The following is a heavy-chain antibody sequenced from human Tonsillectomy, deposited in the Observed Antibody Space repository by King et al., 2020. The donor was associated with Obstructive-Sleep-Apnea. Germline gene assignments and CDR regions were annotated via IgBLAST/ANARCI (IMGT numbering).Heavy chain of an antibody. V-gene: IGHV3-21*01. CDR1: GFTFSTYS. J-gene: IGHJ4*02. CDR3: AGVFYIRGVLNQPFDY. Sequence: VQLVESGGGLVKPGGSLRLSCAASGFTFSTYSMTWVRQAPGKGLEWVASISSMSCYISYADSVQGRFTISRDNAKSSLYLQISSLRAEDSAVYYCAGVFYIRGVLNQPFDYWGQGTLVTVSS. D-gene: IGHD3-10*01. CDR2: ISSMSCYI.